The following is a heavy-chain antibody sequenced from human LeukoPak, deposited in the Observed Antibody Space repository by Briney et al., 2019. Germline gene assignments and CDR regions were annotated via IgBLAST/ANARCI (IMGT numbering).Heavy chain of an antibody. D-gene: IGHD5-18*01. CDR3: AKLHRRVDTAMATDY. Sequence: GGSLRLSCAASGFTFSSYGMHWVRQAPGKGLEWVAVISYDGSNKYYADSVKGRFTISRDNSKNTLYLQMNSLRAEDTAVYYCAKLHRRVDTAMATDYWGQGTLVTVSS. V-gene: IGHV3-30*18. J-gene: IGHJ4*02. CDR2: ISYDGSNK. CDR1: GFTFSSYG.